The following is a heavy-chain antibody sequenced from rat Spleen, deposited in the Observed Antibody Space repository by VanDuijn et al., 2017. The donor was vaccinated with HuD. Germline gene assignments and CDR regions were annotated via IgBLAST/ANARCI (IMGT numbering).Heavy chain of an antibody. V-gene: IGHV2S12*01. J-gene: IGHJ2*01. CDR3: ARVGYSSYIRYFDY. D-gene: IGHD1-2*01. Sequence: QVQLKESGPGLVQPSQTLSLTCTVSGFSLTNYHISWVRQPPGEGLEWVAAISSGGSTYYNSALKSRLSISRDTSKSQVFLKMNSLQTEDTATYYCARVGYSSYIRYFDYWGQGVMVTVSS. CDR1: GFSLTNYH. CDR2: ISSGGST.